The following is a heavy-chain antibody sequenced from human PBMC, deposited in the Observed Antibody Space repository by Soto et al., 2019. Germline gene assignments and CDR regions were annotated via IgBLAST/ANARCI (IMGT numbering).Heavy chain of an antibody. CDR3: ARIDPPLLATESYYYMDV. Sequence: PSETLSLTCAVYGGSFSGYYWSWIRQPPGKGLEWIGEINHSGSTNYNPSLKSRVTISVDTSKNQFPLKLSSVTAADTAVYYCARIDPPLLATESYYYMDVWGKGTTVTVSS. D-gene: IGHD1-26*01. J-gene: IGHJ6*03. CDR1: GGSFSGYY. V-gene: IGHV4-34*01. CDR2: INHSGST.